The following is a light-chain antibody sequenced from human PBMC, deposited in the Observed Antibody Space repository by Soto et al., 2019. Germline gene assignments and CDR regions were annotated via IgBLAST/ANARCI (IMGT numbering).Light chain of an antibody. J-gene: IGLJ1*01. Sequence: QSALTQPRSVSGSPGQSVTISCTGISSDVGGYNDVSWYQQHPGKAPKLMIYDVTKRPSGVPDRFSGPKSGNTASLTISGLQAEDEADYYCCSYAGSYTYVFGIGTKVTVL. V-gene: IGLV2-11*01. CDR1: SSDVGGYND. CDR3: CSYAGSYTYV. CDR2: DVT.